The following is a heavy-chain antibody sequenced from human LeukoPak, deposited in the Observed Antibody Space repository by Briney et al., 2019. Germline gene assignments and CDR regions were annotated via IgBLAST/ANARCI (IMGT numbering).Heavy chain of an antibody. CDR2: ISSSGSTI. CDR3: ARDREHRDYFDY. CDR1: GFTFSSYG. V-gene: IGHV3-48*04. J-gene: IGHJ4*02. Sequence: GGTLRLSCAASGFTFSSYGMSWVRQAPGKGLEWVSYISSSGSTIYYADSVKGRFTISRDNAKNSLYLQMNSLRAEDTAVYYCARDREHRDYFDYWGQGTLVTVSS.